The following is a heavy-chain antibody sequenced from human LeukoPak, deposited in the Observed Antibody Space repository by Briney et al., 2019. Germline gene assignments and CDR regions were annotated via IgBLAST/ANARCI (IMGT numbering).Heavy chain of an antibody. CDR2: IYYSVNT. Sequence: SETLSLTCTVSGASITSYYWSLFPQRPVKGLECIGYIYYSVNTNYNLSLKSRTTISEDTSKKQFSLKLNSATAADTAVSYRARVYGYNSSYFDLWGRGTLVTVSS. D-gene: IGHD5-24*01. J-gene: IGHJ2*01. V-gene: IGHV4-59*01. CDR1: GASITSYY. CDR3: ARVYGYNSSYFDL.